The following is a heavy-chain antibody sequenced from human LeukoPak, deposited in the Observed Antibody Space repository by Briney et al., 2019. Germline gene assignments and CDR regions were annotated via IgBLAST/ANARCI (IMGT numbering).Heavy chain of an antibody. CDR2: ISGSGGST. CDR3: ARAVGAVGDY. J-gene: IGHJ4*02. V-gene: IGHV3-23*01. Sequence: GGSLRLSCAVSGFTFSNYGMSWVRQAPGKGLEWVSAISGSGGSTYYADSVKGRFTISRDNSKNTLYLQMNSLRAEDTAVYYCARAVGAVGDYWGQGTLVTVSS. CDR1: GFTFSNYG. D-gene: IGHD6-19*01.